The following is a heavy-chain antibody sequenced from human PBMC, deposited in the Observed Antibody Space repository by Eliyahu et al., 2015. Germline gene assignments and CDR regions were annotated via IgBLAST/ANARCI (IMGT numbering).Heavy chain of an antibody. CDR2: FLYSGST. CDR3: ARAGTNGYAFDI. CDR1: GXSISXGGXY. D-gene: IGHD2-8*01. V-gene: IGHV4-31*03. J-gene: IGHJ3*02. Sequence: QVQLQESGPGLLKPSQTLSLICSVSGXSISXGGXYWSWLRQHPGEGLEWIGYFLYSGSTYYNPSLKTRVTISVDTSKNQFSLKLSSMTAADTAVYYCARAGTNGYAFDIWGQGTMVTVS.